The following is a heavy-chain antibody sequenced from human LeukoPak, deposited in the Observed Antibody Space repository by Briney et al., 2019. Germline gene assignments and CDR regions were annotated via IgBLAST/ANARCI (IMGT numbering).Heavy chain of an antibody. V-gene: IGHV4-38-2*02. Sequence: SETLSLTCTVSGYSISSGYYWGWIRQPPGKGLEWIGGIYHSGSPYYNPSLKSRVTISVDTSKNQFSLRLSSVTAADTAVYYCARVSGSYPQYYFDYWGQGTLVTVSS. CDR2: IYHSGSP. CDR1: GYSISSGYY. J-gene: IGHJ4*02. D-gene: IGHD1-26*01. CDR3: ARVSGSYPQYYFDY.